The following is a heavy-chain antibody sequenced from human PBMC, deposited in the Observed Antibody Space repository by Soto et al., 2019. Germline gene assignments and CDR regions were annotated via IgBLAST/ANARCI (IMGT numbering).Heavy chain of an antibody. CDR3: ARDLVVTASTYYFDY. D-gene: IGHD2-21*01. V-gene: IGHV3-23*01. Sequence: GGSLRLSCAASGFTFSSYAVSWVRQAPGKGPEWISSISGSGSTIYYADSVKGRFTISRDNSKNTLYLQMSSLRAEDTAVYYCARDLVVTASTYYFDYWGQGTLVTVSS. CDR2: ISGSGSTI. J-gene: IGHJ4*02. CDR1: GFTFSSYA.